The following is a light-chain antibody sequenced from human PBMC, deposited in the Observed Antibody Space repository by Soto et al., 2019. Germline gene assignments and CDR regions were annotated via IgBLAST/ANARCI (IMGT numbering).Light chain of an antibody. CDR1: QSISSW. CDR2: KAS. J-gene: IGKJ4*01. CDR3: QQYNSWLT. V-gene: IGKV1-5*03. Sequence: DIQMTQSPSTLSASVGDRVTITCRASQSISSWLAWYQQKPGKAPKLLIYKASSLESGVPSRFSGSGSGTEFTLTISSLQPGDFATYYCQQYNSWLTFGGGTKVEIK.